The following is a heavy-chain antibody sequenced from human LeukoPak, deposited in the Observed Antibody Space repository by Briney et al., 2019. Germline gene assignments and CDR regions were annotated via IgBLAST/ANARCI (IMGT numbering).Heavy chain of an antibody. D-gene: IGHD3-16*01. Sequence: SQTLSLTCAISGDSFSSNSAAWNWFRQSPSRGLEWLGRTFYTSKWFNDYAVSVKSRITINPDTSKNQFSLQLNSVTPEDTAVYYCARRRYYDYSGYFDYWGQGTLVTVSS. J-gene: IGHJ4*02. V-gene: IGHV6-1*01. CDR2: TFYTSKWFN. CDR3: ARRRYYDYSGYFDY. CDR1: GDSFSSNSAA.